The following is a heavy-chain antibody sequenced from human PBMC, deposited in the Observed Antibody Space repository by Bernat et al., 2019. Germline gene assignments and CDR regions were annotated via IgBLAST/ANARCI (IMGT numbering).Heavy chain of an antibody. CDR1: GGSISGYF. CDR2: IHYTGDA. CDR3: ARQSDTVTKNSFDI. Sequence: QVQLQESGPGLVKPSGTLSLTCIVSGGSISGYFWSWIRQPPGKGLEWIVYIHYTGDAIYSPSLKSRVTISVDTSKNQVSLKLTSVTAADTAVYYCARQSDTVTKNSFDIWGQGTMVTVSS. V-gene: IGHV4-59*08. J-gene: IGHJ3*02. D-gene: IGHD4-17*01.